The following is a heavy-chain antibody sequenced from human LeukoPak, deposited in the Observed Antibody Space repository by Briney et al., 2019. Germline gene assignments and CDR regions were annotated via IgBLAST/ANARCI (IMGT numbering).Heavy chain of an antibody. CDR2: ISGSSSYI. J-gene: IGHJ4*02. CDR1: GFTFSSYS. CDR3: ARDGPSGSYFY. V-gene: IGHV3-21*01. Sequence: PGGSLRLSCAVSGFTFSSYSMNWVRQAPGKGLEWVSSISGSSSYIYYADSVKGRFTISRHNAKNSLYLQMNSLRAEDTAVYYCARDGPSGSYFYWGQGTLVTVSS. D-gene: IGHD1-26*01.